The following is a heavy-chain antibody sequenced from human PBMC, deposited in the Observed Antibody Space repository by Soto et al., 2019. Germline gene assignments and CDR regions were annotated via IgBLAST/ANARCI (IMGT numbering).Heavy chain of an antibody. V-gene: IGHV1-69*13. D-gene: IGHD6-6*01. CDR2: IIPIFGTA. J-gene: IGHJ4*02. CDR1: GGTFISYA. CDR3: ARGEWQLVLPSPFDY. Sequence: GAAVKVACKASGGTFISYAISWVRQAPGQGLEWMGGIIPIFGTANYAQKFQGRVTITADESTSTAYMELSSLRSEDTAVYYCARGEWQLVLPSPFDYWGQGTLVTVSS.